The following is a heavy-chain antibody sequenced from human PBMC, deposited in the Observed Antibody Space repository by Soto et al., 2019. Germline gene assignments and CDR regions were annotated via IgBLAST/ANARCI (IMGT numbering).Heavy chain of an antibody. J-gene: IGHJ4*02. Sequence: QVQLVQSGAEVKKPGASVKVSCKASGYTFTSYYMHWVRQAPGQGLEWMGIINPSGGSTSYAQKFQGRVTMTRDTSTSTVYMELSSLRSEDTAVYYCARAFPRRTTTVTDLSDYWGQGTLVTVSS. D-gene: IGHD4-4*01. V-gene: IGHV1-46*01. CDR3: ARAFPRRTTTVTDLSDY. CDR1: GYTFTSYY. CDR2: INPSGGST.